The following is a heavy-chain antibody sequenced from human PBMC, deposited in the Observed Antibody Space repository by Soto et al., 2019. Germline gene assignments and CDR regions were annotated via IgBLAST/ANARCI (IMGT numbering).Heavy chain of an antibody. CDR1: GFTFSSYA. Sequence: GGSLRLSCAASGFTFSSYAMSWVRQAPGKGLEWVSAISGSGGSTYYADSVKGRFTISRDNSKNTLYLQMNSLRAEDTAVYYCANAPKYCSGGSCYWFDYWGQGTLVTVSS. CDR2: ISGSGGST. D-gene: IGHD2-15*01. J-gene: IGHJ4*02. V-gene: IGHV3-23*01. CDR3: ANAPKYCSGGSCYWFDY.